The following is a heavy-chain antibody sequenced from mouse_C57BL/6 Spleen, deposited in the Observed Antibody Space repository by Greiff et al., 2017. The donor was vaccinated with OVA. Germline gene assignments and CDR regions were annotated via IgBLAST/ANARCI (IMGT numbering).Heavy chain of an antibody. CDR1: GFNIKDDY. J-gene: IGHJ1*03. CDR3: TTGNGNSWYFDV. Sequence: EVQLQQSGAELVRPGASVKLSCTASGFNIKDDYMHWVKQRPEQGLEWIGWIDPETGDTEYASKFQGKATITADTSSNTAYLQLSSLTSEDTAVDYCTTGNGNSWYFDVWGTGTTVTVSS. CDR2: IDPETGDT. D-gene: IGHD2-1*01. V-gene: IGHV14-4*01.